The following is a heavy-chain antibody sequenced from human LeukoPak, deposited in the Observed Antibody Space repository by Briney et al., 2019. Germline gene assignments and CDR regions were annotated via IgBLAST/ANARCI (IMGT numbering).Heavy chain of an antibody. CDR2: VCGSGDVK. J-gene: IGHJ6*03. CDR1: GITFSNHG. Sequence: GGSLRLSRAHSGITFSNHGMNWVRPAPRKGLEWVSGVCGSGDVKWYADSVKGRFTISRDNSKNTLYLQMNSMRAEDTALYYCARHGSITMVRGRLRYFYMDVWGKGTTVTISS. V-gene: IGHV3-23*01. D-gene: IGHD3-10*01. CDR3: ARHGSITMVRGRLRYFYMDV.